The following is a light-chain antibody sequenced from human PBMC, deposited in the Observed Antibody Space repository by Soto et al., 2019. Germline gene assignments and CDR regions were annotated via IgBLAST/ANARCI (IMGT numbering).Light chain of an antibody. CDR2: KAS. Sequence: DIQMTQAPSTLSGSVGDRVTITCRASQPISSWLAWYQQKPGKAPKLLIYKASTLKSGVPSRFSGSGSGTESILSIRSLQPDDGAIYYFQHYNSYSEAFGQGTKVYIK. V-gene: IGKV1-5*03. CDR1: QPISSW. CDR3: QHYNSYSEA. J-gene: IGKJ1*01.